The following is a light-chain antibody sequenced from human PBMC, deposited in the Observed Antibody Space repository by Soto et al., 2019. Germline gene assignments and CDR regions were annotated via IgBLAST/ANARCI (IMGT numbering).Light chain of an antibody. CDR3: QQYNNWPPIT. CDR2: KAS. J-gene: IGKJ5*01. V-gene: IGKV1-5*03. CDR1: QSISSW. Sequence: DIQMTQSPSTLSASVGERVTITCRASQSISSWLAWYQQKPGKAPKLLIYKASSLESGVPSRFSGSGSGTEFTLTISSLQSEDFAVYYCQQYNNWPPITFGQGTRLEIK.